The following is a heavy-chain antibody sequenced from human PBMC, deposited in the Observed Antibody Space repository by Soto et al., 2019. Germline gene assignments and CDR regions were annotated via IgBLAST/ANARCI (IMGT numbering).Heavy chain of an antibody. D-gene: IGHD2-21*02. CDR2: VFHGGSV. CDR3: AREDDGGDRDYYGLDV. CDR1: VASISGDYYN. J-gene: IGHJ6*02. Sequence: QGQLQQSAPGLVKPSQTLSLTCTVSVASISGDYYNWPGIRQSPGKGRKWIGYVFHGGSVLYNPSLKSRLNISVDTSKNQFSLRLSSVTAADTAVYFCAREDDGGDRDYYGLDVWGQGTTVTVSS. V-gene: IGHV4-30-4*08.